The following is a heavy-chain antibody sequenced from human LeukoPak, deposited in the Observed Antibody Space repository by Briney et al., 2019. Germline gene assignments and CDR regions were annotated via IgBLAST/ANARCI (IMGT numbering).Heavy chain of an antibody. J-gene: IGHJ4*02. CDR2: ISSSESIT. CDR3: ANLVRYCSGTSCLYY. V-gene: IGHV3-23*01. D-gene: IGHD2-2*01. Sequence: GGSLRLSCAASGFTFSSYAMTWARQAPGKGLEWVSAISSSESITYYADSVKGRFTISRDNSKNTLYLQMNSLRAEDTAVYYCANLVRYCSGTSCLYYWGQGTLVTVSS. CDR1: GFTFSSYA.